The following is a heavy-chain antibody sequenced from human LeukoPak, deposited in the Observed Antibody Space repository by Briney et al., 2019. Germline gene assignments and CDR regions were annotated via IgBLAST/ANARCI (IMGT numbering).Heavy chain of an antibody. D-gene: IGHD4-11*01. J-gene: IGHJ4*02. Sequence: SVKVSCKASGFSFATSAVQWVRQARGQRLEWIGWIVVGSGNTNYAQKFRERVTITRDTSTSTAYLELSSLRSEDTAVYFCAADLPYSNYGPLDYWGQGTLVTVSS. V-gene: IGHV1-58*01. CDR2: IVVGSGNT. CDR3: AADLPYSNYGPLDY. CDR1: GFSFATSA.